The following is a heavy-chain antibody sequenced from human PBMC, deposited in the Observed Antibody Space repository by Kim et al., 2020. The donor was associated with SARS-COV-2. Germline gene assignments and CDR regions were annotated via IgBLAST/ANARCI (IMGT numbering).Heavy chain of an antibody. CDR2: IIPIFGTA. J-gene: IGHJ3*02. V-gene: IGHV1-69*13. D-gene: IGHD1-7*01. CDR3: ARRETKWDAFDI. Sequence: SVKVSCKASVGTFSIYVINWVRQAPGQGLEWMGGIIPIFGTANYAQKFQDRITITADESTSTAYMELSSLRSDDTAVYYCARRETKWDAFDIWGQGTMVTVSS. CDR1: VGTFSIYV.